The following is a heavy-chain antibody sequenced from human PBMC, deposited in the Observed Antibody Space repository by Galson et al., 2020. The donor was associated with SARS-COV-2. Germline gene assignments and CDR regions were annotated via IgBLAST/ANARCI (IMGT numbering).Heavy chain of an antibody. CDR2: ISSSSSYI. CDR1: GFTFSSYS. Sequence: GGSLRLSCAASGFTFSSYSMNWVRQAPGKGLEWVSSISSSSSYIYYADSVKGQFTISRDNAKNSLYLQMNSLRAEDTAVYYCASGKRITIFGVVTLDTIFDYWGQGTLVTVSS. CDR3: ASGKRITIFGVVTLDTIFDY. J-gene: IGHJ4*02. V-gene: IGHV3-21*01. D-gene: IGHD3-3*01.